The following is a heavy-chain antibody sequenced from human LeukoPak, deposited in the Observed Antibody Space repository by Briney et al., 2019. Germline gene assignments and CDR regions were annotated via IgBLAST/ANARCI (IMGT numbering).Heavy chain of an antibody. J-gene: IGHJ6*03. Sequence: GASVKVSCKASGDNLRIDGISWLRQAPGQGLEWMGWVSASSGNMNYAQNFQGRLTMTTDTSTNTAFMELRSLRSDDTAMYYCATARYFRTGPIYHYYMDVWGKGTTVIVSS. V-gene: IGHV1-18*01. CDR3: ATARYFRTGPIYHYYMDV. CDR2: VSASSGNM. D-gene: IGHD3/OR15-3a*01. CDR1: GDNLRIDG.